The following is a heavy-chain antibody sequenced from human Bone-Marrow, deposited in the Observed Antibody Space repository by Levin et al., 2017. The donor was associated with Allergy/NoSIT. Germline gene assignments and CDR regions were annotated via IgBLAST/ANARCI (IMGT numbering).Heavy chain of an antibody. CDR3: AKAPSTSGYRELLPFHI. Sequence: RSGGSLRLSCAASGFTFGSYGMHWVRQAPGKGLEWVGVISYDGNSKSYSDSVRGRFNISRDNAKNILYLQLNSPRIEDTAIYYCAKAPSTSGYRELLPFHIWGQGTMVTVSS. CDR2: ISYDGNSK. D-gene: IGHD6-25*01. CDR1: GFTFGSYG. J-gene: IGHJ3*02. V-gene: IGHV3-30*18.